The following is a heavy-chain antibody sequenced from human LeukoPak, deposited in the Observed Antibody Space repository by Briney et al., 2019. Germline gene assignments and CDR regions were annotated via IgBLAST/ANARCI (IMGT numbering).Heavy chain of an antibody. Sequence: GASLRISCKGSGYSFTSYWISWVRQMPGKGLEWMGRIDPSDSYTNYSPSFQGHVTISADKSISTAYLQWSSLKASDTAMYYCATGYCSSTSCYAGNYYGMDVWGKGTTVTVSS. J-gene: IGHJ6*04. CDR2: IDPSDSYT. D-gene: IGHD2-2*01. CDR3: ATGYCSSTSCYAGNYYGMDV. V-gene: IGHV5-10-1*01. CDR1: GYSFTSYW.